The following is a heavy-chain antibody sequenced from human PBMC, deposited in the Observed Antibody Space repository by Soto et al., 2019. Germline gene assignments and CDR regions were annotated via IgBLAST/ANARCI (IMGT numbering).Heavy chain of an antibody. CDR1: GGSISSCGYS. J-gene: IGHJ6*02. Sequence: SETLSLTCAVSGGSISSCGYSWSWNRQPPGKGREGIGYIYHSGSTYYNPSLNGRVNISVDRSKNQFSMKLSSVTAADTAEYYCARAGNWDYYDSSGYYSSHYYYYYGMDVWGQGTTVTVSS. CDR2: IYHSGST. CDR3: ARAGNWDYYDSSGYYSSHYYYYYGMDV. D-gene: IGHD3-22*01. V-gene: IGHV4-30-2*01.